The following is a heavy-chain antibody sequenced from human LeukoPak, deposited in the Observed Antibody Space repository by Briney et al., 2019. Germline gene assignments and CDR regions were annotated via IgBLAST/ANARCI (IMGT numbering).Heavy chain of an antibody. Sequence: ASVKVSCKASGYTFTSYDINWVRQATGQGLEWMGWMNPNSGNTGYAQKFQGRVTMTRNTSISTAYMELSSLRSEDTAVYYCARGRRYCSSTSCYGLPYWGQGTLVTVSS. V-gene: IGHV1-8*01. J-gene: IGHJ4*02. CDR2: MNPNSGNT. CDR1: GYTFTSYD. D-gene: IGHD2-2*01. CDR3: ARGRRYCSSTSCYGLPY.